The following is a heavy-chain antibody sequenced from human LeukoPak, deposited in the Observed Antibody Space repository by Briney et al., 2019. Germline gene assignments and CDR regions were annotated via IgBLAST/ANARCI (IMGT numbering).Heavy chain of an antibody. V-gene: IGHV4-39*01. CDR1: GGSISSGTYY. J-gene: IGHJ4*02. CDR3: ARQGTSDTSHFDY. D-gene: IGHD2-2*01. Sequence: SETLSLTCTVSGGSISSGTYYWAWIRQPPGRGLEWIGSFYYSGSTYYNPSLKSRVTIPVDTSKNQFSLKLSSVTAADTAIYYCARQGTSDTSHFDYWGQGTLVTVSS. CDR2: FYYSGST.